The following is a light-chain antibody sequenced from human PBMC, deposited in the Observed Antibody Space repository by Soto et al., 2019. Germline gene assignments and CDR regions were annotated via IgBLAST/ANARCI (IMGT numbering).Light chain of an antibody. CDR2: GAT. CDR1: QSVRSSY. CDR3: QQYGSSPFT. Sequence: EIVLTQSPGTLSVSPGETATLSCRASQSVRSSYLAWYQQKPGRAPRLLIYGATTRATGIPDRFRGSGSGTDFTLIINRLEPEDFGVYYCQQYGSSPFTFGPGTKVDI. V-gene: IGKV3-20*01. J-gene: IGKJ3*01.